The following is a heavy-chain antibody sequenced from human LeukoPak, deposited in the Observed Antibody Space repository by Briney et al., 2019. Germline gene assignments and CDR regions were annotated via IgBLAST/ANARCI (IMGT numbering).Heavy chain of an antibody. J-gene: IGHJ4*02. Sequence: PSETLSLTCTVSGGSMSGYYWPWIRQPPGKGLEWIAYIHYSGSTNYNPSLKSRVTISVDTSKNQFPLRLNSVTAADTAVYYCARLRGNYFPDYWGQGTLVTVSS. V-gene: IGHV4-59*01. D-gene: IGHD4-11*01. CDR1: GGSMSGYY. CDR3: ARLRGNYFPDY. CDR2: IHYSGST.